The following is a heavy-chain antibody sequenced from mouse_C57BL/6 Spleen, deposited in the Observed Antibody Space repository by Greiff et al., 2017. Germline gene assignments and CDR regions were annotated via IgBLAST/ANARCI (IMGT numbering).Heavy chain of an antibody. V-gene: IGHV1-52*01. CDR1: GYTFTSYW. D-gene: IGHD1-1*01. CDR3: ARWQYYYGSSDGFAY. CDR2: IDPSDSET. Sequence: QVQLQQPGAELVRPGSSVKLSCKASGYTFTSYWMHWVKQRPIQGLEWIGNIDPSDSETHYNQKFKDKATLTVDKSSSTAYMQLSSLTSEDSAVYYCARWQYYYGSSDGFAYWGQGTLVTVSA. J-gene: IGHJ3*01.